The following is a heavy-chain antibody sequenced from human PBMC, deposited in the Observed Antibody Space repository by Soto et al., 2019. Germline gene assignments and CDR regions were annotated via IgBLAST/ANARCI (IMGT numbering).Heavy chain of an antibody. D-gene: IGHD3-10*01. CDR1: GGPINSGGYS. V-gene: IGHV4-30-2*03. Sequence: SETLSLTCTVSGGPINSGGYSWTWIRQPPGKGLEWIGFIYHTGTTYYNPSLKSRVTISVDTSRDQFSLKLSSVTTADTAVYYCARHVFTTVVRGFLITFEYYSGLDVWGQGTTVTVSS. CDR3: ARHVFTTVVRGFLITFEYYSGLDV. CDR2: IYHTGTT. J-gene: IGHJ6*02.